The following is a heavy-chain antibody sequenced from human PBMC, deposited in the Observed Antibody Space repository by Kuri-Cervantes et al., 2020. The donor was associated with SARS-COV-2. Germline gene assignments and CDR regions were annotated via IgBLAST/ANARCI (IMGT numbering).Heavy chain of an antibody. J-gene: IGHJ4*02. CDR1: GFLFSASA. CDR3: AREGIAANLNFDY. D-gene: IGHD6-13*01. V-gene: IGHV3-73*01. CDR2: VRGKANNYAT. Sequence: GGSLRLSCEVSGFLFSASAIHWVRQGSGKGLEWVGRVRGKANNYATAYAASVKGRFTISRDDSKNMAYLQMNSLRAEDTAVYYCAREGIAANLNFDYWGQGTLVTVSS.